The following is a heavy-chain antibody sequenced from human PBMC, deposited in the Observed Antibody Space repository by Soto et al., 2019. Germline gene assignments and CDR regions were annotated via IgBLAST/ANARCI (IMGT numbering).Heavy chain of an antibody. J-gene: IGHJ4*02. CDR3: ARILITLLRGVTITTPGY. V-gene: IGHV1-18*01. CDR2: ISTYSGET. Sequence: QVQLVQSGAEVKKPGASVKVSCKTSGYAFTNYGISWVRQAPGQGLEWMGWISTYSGETNYAQKFKGRLTMTTDTTTTTYYMELRSLRYDDTAVYYCARILITLLRGVTITTPGYWGQGTLLTVSS. D-gene: IGHD3-10*01. CDR1: GYAFTNYG.